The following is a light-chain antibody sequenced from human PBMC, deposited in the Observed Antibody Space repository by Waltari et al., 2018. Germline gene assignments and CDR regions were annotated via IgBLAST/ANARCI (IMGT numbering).Light chain of an antibody. CDR3: QQSYNTPQT. CDR1: QYVGTY. CDR2: AAS. V-gene: IGKV1-39*01. Sequence: DIHMTPSPSSLSASVGDRVTITCRASQYVGTYLNWYQQTPGKAPKLLIYAASTLLSGVPSKFSASGSGTHFTLTISSLQPEDFATYYCQQSYNTPQTFGQGTKIEI. J-gene: IGKJ1*01.